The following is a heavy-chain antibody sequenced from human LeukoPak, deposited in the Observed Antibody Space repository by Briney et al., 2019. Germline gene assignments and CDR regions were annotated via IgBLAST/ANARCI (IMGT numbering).Heavy chain of an antibody. V-gene: IGHV4-31*03. CDR3: ARAGATTFTYYFDY. D-gene: IGHD1-26*01. CDR1: GGSISSGGYY. CDR2: IYYSGST. Sequence: SETLSLTCTVSGGSISSGGYYWSWIRQHPGKGLEWIGYIYYSGSTYYNPSLKSRVTISVDTSKNQFSLKLSSVTAADTAVYYCARAGATTFTYYFDYWGQGTLVTVSS. J-gene: IGHJ4*02.